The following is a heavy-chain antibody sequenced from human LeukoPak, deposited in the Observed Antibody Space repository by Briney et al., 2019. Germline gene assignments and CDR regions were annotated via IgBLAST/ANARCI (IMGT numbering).Heavy chain of an antibody. CDR3: AREYYYGSGSISP. V-gene: IGHV1-2*02. D-gene: IGHD3-10*01. CDR1: GYTFTGYY. J-gene: IGHJ5*02. Sequence: ASVKVSCKASGYTFTGYYMHWVRQAPGQGLEWMGWINPNSGGTHYAQKFQGRVTMTRDTFISTAYVELSRLRSDDTAVYYCAREYYYGSGSISPWGQGTLVTVSS. CDR2: INPNSGGT.